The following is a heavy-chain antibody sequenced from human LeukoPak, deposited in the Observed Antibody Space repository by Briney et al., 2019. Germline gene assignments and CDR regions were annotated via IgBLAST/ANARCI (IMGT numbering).Heavy chain of an antibody. D-gene: IGHD2-15*01. Sequence: GASVKVSCKASGYTFTGYYMHWVRQAPGQGLEWMGRINPNSGGTNYAQKFQGRVTMTRDTSISTAYMELSRLRSDDTAVYYCARVFDCSGGSCYSGGEWFDPWGQGTLVTVSS. V-gene: IGHV1-2*06. CDR2: INPNSGGT. CDR1: GYTFTGYY. CDR3: ARVFDCSGGSCYSGGEWFDP. J-gene: IGHJ5*02.